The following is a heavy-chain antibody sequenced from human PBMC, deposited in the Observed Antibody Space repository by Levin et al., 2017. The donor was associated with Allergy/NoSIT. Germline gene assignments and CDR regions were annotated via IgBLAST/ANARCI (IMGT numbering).Heavy chain of an antibody. CDR2: ISYDGSNK. V-gene: IGHV3-30*18. J-gene: IGHJ4*02. D-gene: IGHD5-18*01. CDR3: AKDRGDTAMASFDY. Sequence: SCAASGFTFSSYGMHWVRQAPGKGLEWVTVISYDGSNKYYADSVKGRFTISRDNSKNTLYLQMNSLRAEDTAIYYCAKDRGDTAMASFDYWGQVTLVTVSS. CDR1: GFTFSSYG.